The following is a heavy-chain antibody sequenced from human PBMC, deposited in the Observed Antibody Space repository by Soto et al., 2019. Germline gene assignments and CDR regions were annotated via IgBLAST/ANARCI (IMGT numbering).Heavy chain of an antibody. CDR1: GGSVSSGSYY. CDR3: AREVDTAMVVWFDP. V-gene: IGHV4-61*01. CDR2: IYYSGST. Sequence: TLSLTCTVSGGSVSSGSYYWSWIRQPPGKGLEWIGYIYYSGSTNYNPSLKSRVTISVDTSKNQFSLKLSSVTAADTAVYYCAREVDTAMVVWFDPWGQGTLVTVSS. J-gene: IGHJ5*02. D-gene: IGHD5-18*01.